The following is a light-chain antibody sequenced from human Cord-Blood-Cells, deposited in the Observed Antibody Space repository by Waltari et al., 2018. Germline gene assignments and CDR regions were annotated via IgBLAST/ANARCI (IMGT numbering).Light chain of an antibody. V-gene: IGKV3-20*01. CDR2: GAS. CDR1: QSVSSSY. Sequence: EIVLTQSPGTLSLSPGERATLPCSASQSVSSSYLAWYQQKPGQAPRLLIYGASSRATGIPDRFSGSGSGTDFTLTISRLEPEDFAVYYCQQYGSSLLTFGGGTKVEIK. CDR3: QQYGSSLLT. J-gene: IGKJ4*01.